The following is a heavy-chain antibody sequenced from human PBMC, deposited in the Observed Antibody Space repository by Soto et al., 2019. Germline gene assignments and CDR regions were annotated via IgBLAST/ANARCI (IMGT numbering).Heavy chain of an antibody. J-gene: IGHJ4*02. CDR2: INGNTGST. Sequence: QVQLVQSGAEVKKPGASVKVSCKTPGNFCSKYGISWVRQAPGQGLEWMGWINGNTGSTNYAQKFRGSGTMTTDTSTGMAYMALSSLTSDDTAIYYCGRDGDQWAQRYLDYWGQGTLVSV. D-gene: IGHD1-26*01. CDR3: GRDGDQWAQRYLDY. V-gene: IGHV1-18*01. CDR1: GNFCSKYG.